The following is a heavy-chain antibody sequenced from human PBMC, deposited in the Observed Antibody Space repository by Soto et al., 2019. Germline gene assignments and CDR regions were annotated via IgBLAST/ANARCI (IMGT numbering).Heavy chain of an antibody. CDR2: IRSKANSYAT. V-gene: IGHV3-73*01. CDR1: GFTFSGSA. Sequence: QPGGSLRLSCAASGFTFSGSAMHWVRQASGKGLEWVGRIRSKANSYATAYAASVKGRFTISRDDSKNTAYLQMNSLRAEDTAVYYCVRSITMVRVNPVLDVWGQGTTVTVSS. D-gene: IGHD3-10*01. J-gene: IGHJ6*02. CDR3: VRSITMVRVNPVLDV.